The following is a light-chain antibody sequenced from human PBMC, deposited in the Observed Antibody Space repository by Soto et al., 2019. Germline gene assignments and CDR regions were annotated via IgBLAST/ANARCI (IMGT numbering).Light chain of an antibody. Sequence: QSVLTQPPSVYAAPGQKVTISCSGGSSNIGNNYVSWYQQLPGTAPKLLIYDNNKRPSGIPDRFSGSKSGTSATLGITALQTGDEADYYCGTWDSSLSAVVFGGGNQLTVL. J-gene: IGLJ2*01. CDR1: SSNIGNNY. CDR2: DNN. V-gene: IGLV1-51*01. CDR3: GTWDSSLSAVV.